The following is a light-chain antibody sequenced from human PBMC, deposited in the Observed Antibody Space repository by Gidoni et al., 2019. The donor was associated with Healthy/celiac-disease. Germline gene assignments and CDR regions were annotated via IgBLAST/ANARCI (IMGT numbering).Light chain of an antibody. CDR3: QQRSNWPPT. V-gene: IGKV3-11*01. Sequence: EIVLTQSPATLSLSPGERATLSCRASQSVSSYLAWYQQKPGQAPRLLIYEASNRATGIPARFSGSGSGTDFTLTISSLEPEDFAVYYCQQRSNWPPTFGQWTKLEIK. CDR2: EAS. CDR1: QSVSSY. J-gene: IGKJ2*01.